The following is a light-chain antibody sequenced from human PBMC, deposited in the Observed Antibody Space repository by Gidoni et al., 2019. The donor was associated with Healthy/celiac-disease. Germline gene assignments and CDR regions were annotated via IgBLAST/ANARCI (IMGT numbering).Light chain of an antibody. CDR2: AES. CDR1: QSISSY. CDR3: QQSYSTPIT. Sequence: DIQMTQSPSSLSASVGDRFTITCRASQSISSYLNWYQQKPGKAPNLLIYAESCLQSGVPSRCISSGASTAFILPISSLQPADFSTYYCQQSYSTPITFGQGTKVEIK. J-gene: IGKJ1*01. V-gene: IGKV1-39*01.